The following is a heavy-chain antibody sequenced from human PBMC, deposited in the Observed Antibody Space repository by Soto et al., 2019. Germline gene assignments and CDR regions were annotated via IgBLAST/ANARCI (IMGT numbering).Heavy chain of an antibody. J-gene: IGHJ4*02. CDR1: GGTFSSYA. V-gene: IGHV1-69*01. CDR3: ARDRRDYDYVWGSYRYTYYYFDY. Sequence: KVSCKASGGTFSSYAISWVRQAPGQGLEWMGGIIPIFGTANYAQKFQGRVTITADESTSTAYMELSSLRSEDTAVYYCARDRRDYDYVWGSYRYTYYYFDYWGQGTLVTVSS. CDR2: IIPIFGTA. D-gene: IGHD3-16*02.